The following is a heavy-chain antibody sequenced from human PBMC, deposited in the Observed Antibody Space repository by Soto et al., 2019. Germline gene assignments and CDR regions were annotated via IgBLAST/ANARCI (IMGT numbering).Heavy chain of an antibody. D-gene: IGHD4-17*01. CDR2: ISYTGSA. CDR1: GGSINYSY. J-gene: IGHJ6*02. CDR3: ARVKYGDYYYGMDV. V-gene: IGHV4-59*01. Sequence: SETLSLTCTVSGGSINYSYWTWIRQPPGKGLEWIGYISYTGSANYNASLKSRLTISVDTSKNQFSLKLSSVTAADTALYYCARVKYGDYYYGMDVWGQGTLVTVSS.